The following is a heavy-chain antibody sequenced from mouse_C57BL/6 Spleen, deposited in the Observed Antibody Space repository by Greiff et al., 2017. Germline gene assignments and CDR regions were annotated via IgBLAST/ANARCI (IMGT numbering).Heavy chain of an antibody. J-gene: IGHJ4*01. CDR1: GYTFTSYW. CDR2: IYPGSGST. D-gene: IGHD3-3*01. CDR3: ARMLGRLYAMDY. Sequence: VQLQQSGAELVKPGASVKMSCKASGYTFTSYWLTWVKQRPGQGLEWIGDIYPGSGSTNYNEKFKSKATLTVDTSSSTAYMQLSSLTSEDSAVYYCARMLGRLYAMDYWGQGTSVTVSS. V-gene: IGHV1-55*01.